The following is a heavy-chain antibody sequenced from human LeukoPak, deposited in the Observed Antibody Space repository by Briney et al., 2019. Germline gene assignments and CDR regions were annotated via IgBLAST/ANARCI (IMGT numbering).Heavy chain of an antibody. CDR1: GFTFSSYW. Sequence: GGSLRLSCAASGFTFSSYWMSWVRQAPGKGLGWVANIKQDGSEKYYVDSVKGRFTISRDNAKNSLYLQMNSLRAEDTAVYYCARERLGELSLPPLDYWGQGTLVTVSS. CDR3: ARERLGELSLPPLDY. J-gene: IGHJ4*02. D-gene: IGHD3-16*02. V-gene: IGHV3-7*03. CDR2: IKQDGSEK.